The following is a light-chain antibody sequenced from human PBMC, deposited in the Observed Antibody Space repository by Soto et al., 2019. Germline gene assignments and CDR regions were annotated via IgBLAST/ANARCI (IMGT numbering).Light chain of an antibody. CDR1: QSITTY. V-gene: IGKV1-39*01. CDR2: AAS. Sequence: DIQMTQSPSSLSASVGDRVTITCRASQSITTYLNWYRQKPGKAPKLLIYAASSLQSGVPSRFSGSGSETEFTLSISSLQPEDFATYFCQQIYSAPLTFGGGTKVVIK. J-gene: IGKJ4*01. CDR3: QQIYSAPLT.